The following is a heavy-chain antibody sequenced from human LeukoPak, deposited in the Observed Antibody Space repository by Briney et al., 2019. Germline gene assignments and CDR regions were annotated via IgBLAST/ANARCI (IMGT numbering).Heavy chain of an antibody. J-gene: IGHJ4*02. D-gene: IGHD6-19*01. Sequence: SETLSLTCTVSGGSINSYFWSWIRQPPGKGLEWIGYIYYSGSTNYNPSPKSRVTISVDTSKNQFSLKLSSVTAADTAVYYCARKSSSGWYFDYWGQGTLVTVSS. CDR1: GGSINSYF. V-gene: IGHV4-59*01. CDR3: ARKSSSGWYFDY. CDR2: IYYSGST.